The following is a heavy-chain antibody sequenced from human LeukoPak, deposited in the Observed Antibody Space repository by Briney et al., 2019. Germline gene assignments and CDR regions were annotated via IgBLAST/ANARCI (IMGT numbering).Heavy chain of an antibody. CDR2: ISYDGSNK. J-gene: IGHJ4*02. D-gene: IGHD3-22*01. CDR1: GFTFSSYA. Sequence: PGGSLRLSCAASGFTFSSYAMHWVRQAPGKGLEWVAVISYDGSNKYYADSVKGRFTISRDNSKNTLYLQMNSLRAEDTAVYYCARDAYYYDSSGYSPRDYWGQGTLVTVSS. CDR3: ARDAYYYDSSGYSPRDY. V-gene: IGHV3-30-3*01.